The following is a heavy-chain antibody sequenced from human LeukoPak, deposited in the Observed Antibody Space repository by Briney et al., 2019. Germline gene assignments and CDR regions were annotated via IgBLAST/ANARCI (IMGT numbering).Heavy chain of an antibody. V-gene: IGHV4-59*08. CDR1: GGSISSYY. D-gene: IGHD3-3*01. CDR2: IYYSGST. CDR3: ARQALAIFGVDDAFDI. Sequence: PSETLSLTCTVSGGSISSYYWSWIRQPPGKGLEWIGYIYYSGSTNYNPSLKSRVTISVDTSKNQFSLKLSSVTAADTAVYYCARQALAIFGVDDAFDIWGQGTMVTVSS. J-gene: IGHJ3*02.